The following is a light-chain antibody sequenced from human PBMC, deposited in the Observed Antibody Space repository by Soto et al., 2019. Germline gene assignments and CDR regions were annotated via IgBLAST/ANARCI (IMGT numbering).Light chain of an antibody. CDR3: SSYTTSNTRQIV. Sequence: SITISCTGTSSDVGGYNYVSWYQHHPGKAPKLMIFDVSNRPSGVSNRFSGSKSGNTASLTISGLQPEDEADYYCSSYTTSNTRQIVFGTGTKVTVL. CDR1: SSDVGGYNY. V-gene: IGLV2-14*03. J-gene: IGLJ1*01. CDR2: DVS.